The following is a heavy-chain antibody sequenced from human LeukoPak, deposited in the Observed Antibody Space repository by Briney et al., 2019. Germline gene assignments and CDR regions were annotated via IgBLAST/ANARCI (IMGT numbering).Heavy chain of an antibody. CDR1: GFTSSSYG. CDR2: ISYDGSNK. Sequence: GGSLRLSCAASGFTSSSYGMHWVRQAPGKGLEWVAVISYDGSNKYYADSVKGRFTISRDNSKNTLYLQMNSLRAEDTAVYYCASASRHQWFGELSSTGIDYWGQGTLVTVSS. J-gene: IGHJ4*02. D-gene: IGHD3-10*01. V-gene: IGHV3-30*03. CDR3: ASASRHQWFGELSSTGIDY.